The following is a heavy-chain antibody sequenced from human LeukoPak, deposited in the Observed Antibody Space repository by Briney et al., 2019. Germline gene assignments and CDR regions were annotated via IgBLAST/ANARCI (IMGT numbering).Heavy chain of an antibody. D-gene: IGHD6-13*01. CDR3: ARVVHIDTYSSSWGSSGYYFDY. CDR1: GGSISSGGYY. CDR2: IYHSGST. Sequence: SETLSLTCTVSGGSISSGGYYWSWIRQPPGKGLEGIGYIYHSGSTYYNPSLKSRVTISVDRSKNQFSLKLSSVTAADTAVYYCARVVHIDTYSSSWGSSGYYFDYWGQGTLVTVSS. V-gene: IGHV4-30-2*01. J-gene: IGHJ4*02.